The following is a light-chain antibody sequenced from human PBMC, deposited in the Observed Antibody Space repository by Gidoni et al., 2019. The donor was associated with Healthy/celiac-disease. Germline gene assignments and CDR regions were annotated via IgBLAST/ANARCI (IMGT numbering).Light chain of an antibody. Sequence: LIYGDSTRATGIPARFSGSGSGTEFTLPISSLQSDDFAVYYCQQYNNWPPLTFGGGTKVEIK. CDR2: GDS. J-gene: IGKJ4*01. CDR3: QQYNNWPPLT. V-gene: IGKV3-15*01.